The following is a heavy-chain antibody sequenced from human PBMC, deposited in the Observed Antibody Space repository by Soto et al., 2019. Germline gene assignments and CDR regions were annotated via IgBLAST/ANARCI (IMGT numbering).Heavy chain of an antibody. CDR2: INAGNGNT. Sequence: ASVKVSCTASGYTFTSYAMHWVRQAPGQRLEWMGWINAGNGNTKYSQKFQGRVTITRDTSASTAYMELSSLRSEDTAVYYCASGSFSRYSSSRSQKNFDYWGQGTLVTVSS. D-gene: IGHD6-13*01. CDR1: GYTFTSYA. CDR3: ASGSFSRYSSSRSQKNFDY. J-gene: IGHJ4*02. V-gene: IGHV1-3*01.